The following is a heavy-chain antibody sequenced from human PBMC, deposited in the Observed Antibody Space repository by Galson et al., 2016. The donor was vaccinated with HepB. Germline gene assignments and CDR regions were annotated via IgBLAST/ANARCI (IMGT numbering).Heavy chain of an antibody. CDR2: ISYDGSNK. J-gene: IGHJ4*02. CDR1: GFTFSHYG. D-gene: IGHD3-10*01. CDR3: AKDPYYYGSGSYLYFHY. Sequence: SLRLSCAASGFTFSHYGMHWVRQAPGKGLEWVTFISYDGSNKYYADSVKGRFTISRDNSKNTLYLQMNSLRAEDTAVYYCAKDPYYYGSGSYLYFHYWGQGTLVTVSS. V-gene: IGHV3-30*18.